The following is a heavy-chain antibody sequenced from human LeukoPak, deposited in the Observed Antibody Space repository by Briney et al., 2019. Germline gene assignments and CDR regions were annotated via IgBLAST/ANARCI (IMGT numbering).Heavy chain of an antibody. J-gene: IGHJ4*02. Sequence: ASVKVSCKASGYTFTSYYMHWVRQAPGQGLEWMGIINPSGGSTSYAQKFQGGVTMTRDTSTSTVYMELSSLRSEDTAVYYCARGSITMVRGVIDPPPDWGQGTLVTVSS. CDR1: GYTFTSYY. D-gene: IGHD3-10*01. CDR2: INPSGGST. V-gene: IGHV1-46*01. CDR3: ARGSITMVRGVIDPPPD.